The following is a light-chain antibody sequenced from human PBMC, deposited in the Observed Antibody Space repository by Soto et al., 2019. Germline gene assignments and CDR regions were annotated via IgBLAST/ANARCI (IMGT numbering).Light chain of an antibody. Sequence: QSALTQPPSASGSTGQSVTISCTGTSSDVGSYNYVSWYQQHPGKAPKLMISEVSARPSGVPDRFSGSKSGNTASLTVSGLQAEDEADYYCSSYGGSSNLVFGGGTKVTVL. J-gene: IGLJ2*01. CDR1: SSDVGSYNY. CDR2: EVS. CDR3: SSYGGSSNLV. V-gene: IGLV2-8*01.